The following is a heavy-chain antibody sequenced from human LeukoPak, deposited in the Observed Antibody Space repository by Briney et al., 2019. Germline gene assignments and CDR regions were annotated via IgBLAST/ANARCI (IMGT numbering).Heavy chain of an antibody. CDR2: ISSSGGGT. D-gene: IGHD4-17*01. J-gene: IGHJ5*02. CDR1: GFTFSSYA. V-gene: IGHV3-23*01. Sequence: GGSLRLSCAASGFTFSSYAMNWVRQAPGKGLEWVSAISSSGGGTYYADSVKGRFTISRDNSKNTLYLQMNSLRAEDTAVYYCARDRVTHTTVTFDPWGQGTLVTVSS. CDR3: ARDRVTHTTVTFDP.